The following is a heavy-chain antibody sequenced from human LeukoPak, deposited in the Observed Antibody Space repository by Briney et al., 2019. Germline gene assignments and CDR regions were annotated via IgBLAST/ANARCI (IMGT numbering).Heavy chain of an antibody. CDR1: GGSISGYY. D-gene: IGHD3-22*01. J-gene: IGHJ2*01. CDR2: IYYSGST. Sequence: SETLSLTCTVSGGSISGYYWSWIRQHPGKGLEWIGYIYYSGSTNYNPSLKSRVTISVDTSKNQFSLKLSSVTAADTAVYYCARIKYYYDSSGYAHWYFDLWGRGTLVTVSS. V-gene: IGHV4-59*01. CDR3: ARIKYYYDSSGYAHWYFDL.